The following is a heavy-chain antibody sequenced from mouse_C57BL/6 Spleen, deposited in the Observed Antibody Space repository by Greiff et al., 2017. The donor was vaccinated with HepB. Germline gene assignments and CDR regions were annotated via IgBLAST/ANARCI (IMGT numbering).Heavy chain of an antibody. CDR2: IDPSDSYT. V-gene: IGHV1-50*01. CDR3: ARRREAMDY. Sequence: VQLQQPGAELVKPGASVKLSCKASGYNFTSYWMQWVKQRPGQGLEWIGEIDPSDSYTNYNQKFKGKATLTVDTSSSTAYMQLSSLTSEDSAVYYCARRREAMDYWGQGTSVTVSS. J-gene: IGHJ4*01. CDR1: GYNFTSYW.